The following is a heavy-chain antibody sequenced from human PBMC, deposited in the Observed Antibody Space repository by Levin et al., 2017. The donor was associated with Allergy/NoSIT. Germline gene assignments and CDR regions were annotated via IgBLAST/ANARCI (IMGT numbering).Heavy chain of an antibody. J-gene: IGHJ4*02. V-gene: IGHV3-7*01. CDR2: IKQDGSEK. CDR3: AVPYYFDGSRYYPDY. D-gene: IGHD3-22*01. Sequence: LSLTCAASGFTFSSYWMTWVRQAPGKGPQWVANIKQDGSEKYYVDSVKGRFTISRDNARNSLYLQMNSLRAEDTAVYYCAVPYYFDGSRYYPDYWGLGTLVTVSS. CDR1: GFTFSSYW.